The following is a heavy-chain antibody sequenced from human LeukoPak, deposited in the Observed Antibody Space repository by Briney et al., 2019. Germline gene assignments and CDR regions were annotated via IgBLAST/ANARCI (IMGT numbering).Heavy chain of an antibody. CDR1: GYTFTDYY. CDR2: INPNSGGT. Sequence: ASVKVSCKASGYTFTDYYMHWVRQAPGQGLEWMGWINPNSGGTNYAQKFQGRVTMTRDTSISTAYMELSRLRSDDTAVYYCARDSGYCSSTSCYVFFDPWGQGTLVTVSS. V-gene: IGHV1-2*02. J-gene: IGHJ5*02. CDR3: ARDSGYCSSTSCYVFFDP. D-gene: IGHD2-2*01.